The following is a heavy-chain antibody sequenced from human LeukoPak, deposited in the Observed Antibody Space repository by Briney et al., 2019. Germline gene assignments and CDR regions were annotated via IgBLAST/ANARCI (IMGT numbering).Heavy chain of an antibody. CDR1: GFTFNSYT. J-gene: IGHJ4*02. CDR2: ISKIGTTI. Sequence: GGSLRLSCAAPGFTFNSYTMNWVRQAPGQGLEWISYISKIGTTIYYADSVKGRFTISRDNAKDSLYLQMNSLRSEDTGLYFCARDLGSGDHGLLVWGQGTLLSASS. D-gene: IGHD2-21*02. V-gene: IGHV3-48*01. CDR3: ARDLGSGDHGLLV.